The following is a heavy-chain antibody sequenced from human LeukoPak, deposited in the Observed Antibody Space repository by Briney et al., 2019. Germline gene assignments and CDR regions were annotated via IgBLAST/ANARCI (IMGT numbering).Heavy chain of an antibody. V-gene: IGHV3-7*01. CDR3: ARDLGYNSAS. CDR2: IKEDGSEK. CDR1: GFTFSDNW. J-gene: IGHJ5*02. Sequence: GGSLRLSCAVSGFTFSDNWMSWVRQAPGKGLEWVANIKEDGSEKNYVDSVKGRFTISRDNAKNTLYLQMNSLTAEDTAVYYCARDLGYNSASWGQGTLVTVSS. D-gene: IGHD5-18*01.